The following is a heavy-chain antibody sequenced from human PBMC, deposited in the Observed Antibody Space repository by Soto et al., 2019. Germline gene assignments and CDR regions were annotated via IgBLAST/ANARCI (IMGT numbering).Heavy chain of an antibody. CDR3: ASRGY. D-gene: IGHD2-15*01. J-gene: IGHJ4*02. CDR2: IHDGDRT. Sequence: EVQLVESGGGLVQPGGSLRLSCVASGFTVSSDFMSWVRQAPGKGLEWVSMIHDGDRTYYADPVKGRFTISRDTSKNTLYLQMDGLRAEDTAVYHCASRGYWGQGTLVTVSS. CDR1: GFTVSSDF. V-gene: IGHV3-66*01.